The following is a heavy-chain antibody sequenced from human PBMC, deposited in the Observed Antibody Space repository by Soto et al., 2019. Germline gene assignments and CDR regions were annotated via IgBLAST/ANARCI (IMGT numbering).Heavy chain of an antibody. CDR2: ISYDGSNK. Sequence: GGSLRLACAASGFTFSSYGMPWVRQALGKGLEWVAVISYDGSNKYYADSVKGRFTISRDHSKNTLYLQMNRLRAEDTAVYYCAKEVVILRYFDLDAFDIWGQGTMVTVSS. CDR3: AKEVVILRYFDLDAFDI. V-gene: IGHV3-30*18. D-gene: IGHD3-9*01. CDR1: GFTFSSYG. J-gene: IGHJ3*02.